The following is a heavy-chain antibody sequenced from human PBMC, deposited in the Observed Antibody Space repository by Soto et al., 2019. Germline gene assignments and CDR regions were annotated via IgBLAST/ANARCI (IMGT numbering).Heavy chain of an antibody. CDR2: IYYSGST. Sequence: SETLSLTCTVSGGSISSGGYYWSWIRQHPGKGLEWIGYIYYSGSTYYNPSLKSRVTISVDTSKNQFSLKLSSVTAADTAVYYCAKSTVTTFDYMDVWGKGTTVTVSS. D-gene: IGHD4-4*01. CDR1: GGSISSGGYY. J-gene: IGHJ6*03. CDR3: AKSTVTTFDYMDV. V-gene: IGHV4-31*03.